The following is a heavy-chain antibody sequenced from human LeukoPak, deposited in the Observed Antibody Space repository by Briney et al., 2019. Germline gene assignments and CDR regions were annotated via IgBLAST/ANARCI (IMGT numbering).Heavy chain of an antibody. CDR2: IIPIFGIT. CDR3: ARDRTMIGDYGMDV. V-gene: IGHV1-69*04. CDR1: GGTFISYA. J-gene: IGHJ6*02. Sequence: ASVKVSCKASGGTFISYAISWVRQARGQGLDWMGRIIPIFGITNYAQKFQGRVAITADKSTSTAYMELSSLRSEDTAVYYCARDRTMIGDYGMDVWGQGTTVTVSS. D-gene: IGHD3-22*01.